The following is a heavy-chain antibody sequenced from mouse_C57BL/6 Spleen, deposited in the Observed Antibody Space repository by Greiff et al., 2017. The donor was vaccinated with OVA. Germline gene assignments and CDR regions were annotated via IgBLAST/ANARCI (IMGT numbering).Heavy chain of an antibody. J-gene: IGHJ4*01. CDR1: GFTFSDYG. V-gene: IGHV5-17*01. CDR2: ISSGSSTI. Sequence: EVQVVESGGGLVKPGGSLKLSCAASGFTFSDYGMYWVRQAPEKGLEWVAYISSGSSTIYYADTVKGRFTISRDKAKNTMFLQMTSLRSEDTAMYYCARDDAMDYWGQGTSVTVSS. CDR3: ARDDAMDY.